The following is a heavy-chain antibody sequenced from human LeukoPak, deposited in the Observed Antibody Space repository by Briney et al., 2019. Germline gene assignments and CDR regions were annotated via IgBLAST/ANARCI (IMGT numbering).Heavy chain of an antibody. CDR2: INPNSGGT. V-gene: IGHV1-2*02. J-gene: IGHJ5*02. Sequence: SVKVSCKASGYTFTDYYMHWVRQAPGQGLEWMGWINPNSGGTNYAQKFQGRVTMTRDTSISTAYMELSRLRSDDTAVYYCARPKDSITIFGRNWFDPWGQGTLVTASS. CDR1: GYTFTDYY. CDR3: ARPKDSITIFGRNWFDP. D-gene: IGHD3-3*01.